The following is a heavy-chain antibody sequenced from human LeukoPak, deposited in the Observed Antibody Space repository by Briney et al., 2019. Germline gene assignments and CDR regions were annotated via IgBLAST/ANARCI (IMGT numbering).Heavy chain of an antibody. CDR2: ISYDGSNK. CDR1: GFTFSNFG. Sequence: GGSLRLSCAASGFTFSNFGMHWVRQAPGKGLEWVAVISYDGSNKYYADSVKGRFTISRDNSKNTLYLQMNSLRAEDTAVYYCAKDKYYDILTGYYGPFDYWGQGTLVTVSS. D-gene: IGHD3-9*01. J-gene: IGHJ4*02. V-gene: IGHV3-30*18. CDR3: AKDKYYDILTGYYGPFDY.